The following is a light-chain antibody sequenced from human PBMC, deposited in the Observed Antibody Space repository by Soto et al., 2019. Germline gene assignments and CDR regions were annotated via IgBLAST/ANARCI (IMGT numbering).Light chain of an antibody. CDR2: GAS. J-gene: IGKJ2*01. CDR1: HSIHSSF. V-gene: IGKV3-20*01. Sequence: EVVLTQSPGTLSLSPGERASLSCRASHSIHSSFLAWYQQKPGQAPRLLIYGASSRATDIPDRFSRGGSGTDSTHTVSRLEPEDFAVYYCQQYDTSPYTFGQGTKLEI. CDR3: QQYDTSPYT.